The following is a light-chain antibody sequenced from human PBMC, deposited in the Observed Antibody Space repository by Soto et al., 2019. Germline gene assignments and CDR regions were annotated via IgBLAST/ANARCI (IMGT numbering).Light chain of an antibody. CDR2: DAS. CDR1: QDISDN. V-gene: IGKV1-33*01. CDR3: QQYDGSSIT. Sequence: DIHLVLSTTSLSASVGDRVTITCQASQDISDNLNWYQQKQGKAPKVVIFDASNLESEVPSRFSGSGSGTLFTFTISSLEPEDIAAYYCQQYDGSSITFGQGTRLEIK. J-gene: IGKJ5*01.